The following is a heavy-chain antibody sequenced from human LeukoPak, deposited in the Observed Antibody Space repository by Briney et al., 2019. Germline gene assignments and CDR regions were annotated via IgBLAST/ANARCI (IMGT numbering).Heavy chain of an antibody. D-gene: IGHD6-19*01. CDR1: GVSVSSGSYY. Sequence: PSETLSLTCTVSGVSVSSGSYYWSWIRQPPGKGLDWIGYMYYSGSTNCNPSLKSRVTMSVDTSKNQFSLKLSSVTAADTAVYYCARVDGGSGWYYFDYWGQGTLVTVSS. V-gene: IGHV4-61*01. CDR3: ARVDGGSGWYYFDY. J-gene: IGHJ4*02. CDR2: MYYSGST.